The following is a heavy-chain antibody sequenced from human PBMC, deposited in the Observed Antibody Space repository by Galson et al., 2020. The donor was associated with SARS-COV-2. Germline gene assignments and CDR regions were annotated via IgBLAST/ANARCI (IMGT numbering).Heavy chain of an antibody. Sequence: GGSLRLSCAASGFSVSNNFMSWVRQAPGKGLEWVSFIRAGGSTFYADSVKGRFTISRDSLKNKLFLQMTSLRPDDTAVYFCARENAQSIGGPLDLWGQGTLVNVSS. J-gene: IGHJ5*02. CDR2: IRAGGST. CDR3: ARENAQSIGGPLDL. V-gene: IGHV3-66*02. CDR1: GFSVSNNF. D-gene: IGHD3-10*01.